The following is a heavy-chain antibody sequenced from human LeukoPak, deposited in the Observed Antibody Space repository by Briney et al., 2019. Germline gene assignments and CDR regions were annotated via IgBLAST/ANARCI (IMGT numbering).Heavy chain of an antibody. J-gene: IGHJ6*02. CDR2: IYTSGST. D-gene: IGHD1-1*01. V-gene: IGHV4-4*07. CDR3: AKGPTGEYYGMDV. CDR1: GGSISSYY. Sequence: SETLSLTCTVSGGSISSYYWSWIRQPAGKGLEWIGRIYTSGSTNYNPSLKSQVTISVDTSKNQFSLKLSSVTAADTAVYYCAKGPTGEYYGMDVRGQGTTVTVSS.